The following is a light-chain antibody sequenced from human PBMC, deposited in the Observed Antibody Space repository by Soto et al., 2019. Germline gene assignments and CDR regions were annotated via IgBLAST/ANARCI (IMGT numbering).Light chain of an antibody. J-gene: IGKJ1*01. CDR2: SAS. CDR1: QGISSW. CDR3: QQANNFPWT. Sequence: DIQMTQSPSSVPAPVGDRVSITCRASQGISSWLAWYQQKPGKAPKLLISSASTVESGVPSRFSGSGSGTEYTLTISGLQPEDFATYYCQQANNFPWTFGQGTKVDI. V-gene: IGKV1-12*01.